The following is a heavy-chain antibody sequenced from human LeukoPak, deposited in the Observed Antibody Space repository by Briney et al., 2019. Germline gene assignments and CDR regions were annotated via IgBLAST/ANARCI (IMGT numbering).Heavy chain of an antibody. CDR3: ARVRGVRGALDV. V-gene: IGHV3-53*01. CDR1: GFSVSNNY. CDR2: FYSGGST. J-gene: IGHJ6*02. D-gene: IGHD3-10*01. Sequence: GGSLRLSCAVSGFSVSNNYMSWVRQAPGKGLEWVSVFYSGGSTYFADSVKGRFTISRDNSKNTLDLQMNSLRGEDTAVYYCARVRGVRGALDVWGQGTTVTVSS.